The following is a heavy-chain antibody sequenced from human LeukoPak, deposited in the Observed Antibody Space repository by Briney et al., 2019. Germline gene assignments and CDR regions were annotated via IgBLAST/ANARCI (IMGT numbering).Heavy chain of an antibody. CDR3: ARDGGWTFDY. V-gene: IGHV3-21*01. D-gene: IGHD6-19*01. Sequence: AGGSLRLSCAASGFTFSNYTMNWVRQAPGKGLEWVSSISSSSSYIHYADSVKGRFSISRDNAKNSLYLQMNSLRAEDTAVYYCARDGGWTFDYWGQGTLVTVSS. CDR1: GFTFSNYT. CDR2: ISSSSSYI. J-gene: IGHJ4*02.